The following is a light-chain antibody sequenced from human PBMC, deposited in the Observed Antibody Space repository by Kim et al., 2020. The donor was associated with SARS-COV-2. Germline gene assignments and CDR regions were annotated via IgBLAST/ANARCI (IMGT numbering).Light chain of an antibody. CDR2: DAS. CDR1: QSVSSY. V-gene: IGKV3-11*01. J-gene: IGKJ5*01. CDR3: QQRCNGPLT. Sequence: EIVLTQSPATLSLSPGERATLSCRASQSVSSYLAWYQQKPGQAPRLLIYDASNRATGIPARFSGSGSGTDFTLTISSLEPEDFAVYYCQQRCNGPLTLGQGTRLEIK.